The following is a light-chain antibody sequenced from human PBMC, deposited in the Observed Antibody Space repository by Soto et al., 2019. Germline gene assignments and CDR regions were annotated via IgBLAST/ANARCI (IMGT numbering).Light chain of an antibody. CDR2: DAS. V-gene: IGKV3-20*01. J-gene: IGKJ5*01. CDR1: QSVSSY. Sequence: EIVLTQSPGTLSLSPGERATLSCRASQSVSSYLAWYQQKPGQAPRLLIYDASNRATGIPDRFSGSGSGTDFTLTISRLEPEDFAVYYCQQYGSSLITFGQGTDWRL. CDR3: QQYGSSLIT.